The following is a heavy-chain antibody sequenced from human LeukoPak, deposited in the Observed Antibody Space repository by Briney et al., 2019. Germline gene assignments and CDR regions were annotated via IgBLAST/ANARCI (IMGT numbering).Heavy chain of an antibody. CDR2: INTDGTST. J-gene: IGHJ4*02. CDR3: ARVPTMGYYGSGSYSYFDY. Sequence: GGSLRLSCTASDFEFPSFWMHWVRQAPGKGLVWVSHINTDGTSTKYADSVKGRFTVSRDNAKNSLYLQMNSLRAEDTAVYYCARVPTMGYYGSGSYSYFDYWGQGTLVTVSS. D-gene: IGHD3-10*01. V-gene: IGHV3-74*03. CDR1: DFEFPSFW.